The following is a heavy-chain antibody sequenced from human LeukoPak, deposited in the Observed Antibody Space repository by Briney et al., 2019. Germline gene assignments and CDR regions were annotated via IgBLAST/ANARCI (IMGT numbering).Heavy chain of an antibody. V-gene: IGHV1-2*02. Sequence: ASVKVSCKASGYTFTCYYMHWVRQAPGQGLEWMGWINPNSGGTNYAQKFQGRVTMTRDTSISTAYMELRRLRSDDTAVYYCARDSFGLYSSSWYYFDYWGQGTLVTVSS. D-gene: IGHD6-13*01. CDR3: ARDSFGLYSSSWYYFDY. CDR1: GYTFTCYY. J-gene: IGHJ4*02. CDR2: INPNSGGT.